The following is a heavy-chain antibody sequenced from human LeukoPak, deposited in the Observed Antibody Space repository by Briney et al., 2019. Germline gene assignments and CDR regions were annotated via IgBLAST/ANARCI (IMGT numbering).Heavy chain of an antibody. D-gene: IGHD6-13*01. J-gene: IGHJ4*02. CDR3: ARAVAAGLDY. Sequence: PGGSLRLSCAASGFTFSSYSMNWVRQAPGKGLEWVSSISNSSSYIYYADSVKGRFTISRDNAKNSLYLQMNSLRAEDTAVYYCARAVAAGLDYWGQGTLVTVSS. CDR2: ISNSSSYI. V-gene: IGHV3-21*01. CDR1: GFTFSSYS.